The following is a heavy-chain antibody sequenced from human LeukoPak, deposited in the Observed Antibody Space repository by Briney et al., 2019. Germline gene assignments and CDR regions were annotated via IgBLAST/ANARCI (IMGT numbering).Heavy chain of an antibody. J-gene: IGHJ4*02. V-gene: IGHV3-53*01. CDR3: AREAVVGGWYYFAY. CDR2: IYSGGST. Sequence: GGSLRLSCAASGFTVSSNYMSWVRQAPGKGLQWVSVIYSGGSTYYANSVKGRFTISRDNSKNTLYLQMNSLRAEDTAVYYCAREAVVGGWYYFAYWGQGNLVTVSS. CDR1: GFTVSSNY. D-gene: IGHD6-19*01.